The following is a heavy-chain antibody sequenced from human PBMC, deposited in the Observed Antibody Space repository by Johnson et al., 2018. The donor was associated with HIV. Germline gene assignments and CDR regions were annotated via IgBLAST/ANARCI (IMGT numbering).Heavy chain of an antibody. CDR3: ARALGATYAFDI. CDR1: GFIFGSCW. J-gene: IGHJ3*02. CDR2: ISYDGSNK. V-gene: IGHV3-30*03. D-gene: IGHD1-26*01. Sequence: QVKLVESGGGLVEPGGSLILSCIASGFIFGSCWMTWVRQAPGERLEWVAVISYDGSNKYYADSVKGRFTISRDNSKNTLYLQMNSLRAGDTAVYYCARALGATYAFDIWGQGTMVTVSS.